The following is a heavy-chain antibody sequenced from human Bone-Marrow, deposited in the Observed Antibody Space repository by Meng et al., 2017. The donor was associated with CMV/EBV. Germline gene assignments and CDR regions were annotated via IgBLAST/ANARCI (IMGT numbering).Heavy chain of an antibody. CDR1: GFTFSSYA. CDR3: AKDPSSGWYPGVDY. V-gene: IGHV3-30-3*01. CDR2: ISYDGSKK. J-gene: IGHJ4*02. Sequence: GGSLRLSCAASGFTFSSYAMHWVRQAPGKGLEWVAVISYDGSKKYYADSVKGRFTISRDNSKNTLYLQMNSLRAEDTAVYYCAKDPSSGWYPGVDYWVRGTLVTVSS. D-gene: IGHD6-19*01.